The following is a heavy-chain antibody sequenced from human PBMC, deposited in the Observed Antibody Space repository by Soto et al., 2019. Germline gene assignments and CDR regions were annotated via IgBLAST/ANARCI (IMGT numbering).Heavy chain of an antibody. D-gene: IGHD3-22*01. CDR3: ARGTYYYDSSGYLVSGY. J-gene: IGHJ4*02. CDR1: GGSFSGYY. Sequence: SETLSLTCAVYGGSFSGYYWSWIRQPPGKGLEWIGEINHSGSTNYNPSLKSRVTISVDTSKNQFSLKLSSVTAADAAVYYCARGTYYYDSSGYLVSGYWGQGTLVTVSS. V-gene: IGHV4-34*01. CDR2: INHSGST.